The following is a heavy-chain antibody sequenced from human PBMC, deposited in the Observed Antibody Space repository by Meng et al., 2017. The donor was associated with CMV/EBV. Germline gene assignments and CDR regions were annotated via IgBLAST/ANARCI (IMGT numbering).Heavy chain of an antibody. J-gene: IGHJ4*02. CDR3: ARAVGGSGWYYFDY. V-gene: IGHV4-39*07. CDR1: GGSISSSSYY. Sequence: SETLSLTCTVSGGSISSSSYYWGWIRQPPGKGLEWIGSIYYSGSTYYNPSLKGRVTISVDTSKNQFSLKLSPVTAADTAVYYCARAVGGSGWYYFDYWGQGTLVTVSS. D-gene: IGHD6-19*01. CDR2: IYYSGST.